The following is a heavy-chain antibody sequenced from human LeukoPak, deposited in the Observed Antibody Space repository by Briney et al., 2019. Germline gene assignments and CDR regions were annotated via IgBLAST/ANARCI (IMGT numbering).Heavy chain of an antibody. CDR1: GFTVSSNY. V-gene: IGHV3-53*01. CDR2: IYSGGST. J-gene: IGHJ4*02. D-gene: IGHD6-13*01. CDR3: ARKMSSSRYFDY. Sequence: GGSLRLSCAASGFTVSSNYMSWVRQAPGKGLEWVSVIYSGGSTYYADSVKGRFTISRDNSKNTLYLQMNSLRAEDTAVYYCARKMSSSRYFDYWGQGTLVTVSS.